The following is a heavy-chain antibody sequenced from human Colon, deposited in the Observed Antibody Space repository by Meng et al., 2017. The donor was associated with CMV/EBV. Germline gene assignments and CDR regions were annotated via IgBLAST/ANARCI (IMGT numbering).Heavy chain of an antibody. Sequence: GESLKISCAASGFTFSSYWMHWVRQAPGKGLVWVSRINSDGSSTSYADSVKGRFTISRDNAKNTLYLQMNSLRAEDTAVYYCARDLATFYGMDVWGQGTTVTVSS. CDR3: ARDLATFYGMDV. J-gene: IGHJ6*02. CDR2: INSDGSST. CDR1: GFTFSSYW. V-gene: IGHV3-74*01.